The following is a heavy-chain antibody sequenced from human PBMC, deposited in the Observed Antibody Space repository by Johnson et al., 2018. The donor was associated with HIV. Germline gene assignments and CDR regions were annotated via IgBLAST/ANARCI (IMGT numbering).Heavy chain of an antibody. CDR1: GFTVSSNY. Sequence: VQLVESGGGLVQPGGSLTLSCAVSGFTVSSNYMSWVRQAPGKGLEWVSVIYSGGSTYYADSVKGRFTISRDNSKNTLYLQMSGLRIEDTAVYYCARTQVDSSSRDDAFDIWGQGTMVTVSS. CDR2: IYSGGST. CDR3: ARTQVDSSSRDDAFDI. J-gene: IGHJ3*02. D-gene: IGHD6-13*01. V-gene: IGHV3-66*02.